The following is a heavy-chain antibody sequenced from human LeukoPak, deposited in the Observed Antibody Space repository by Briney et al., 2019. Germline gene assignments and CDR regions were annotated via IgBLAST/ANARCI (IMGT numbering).Heavy chain of an antibody. V-gene: IGHV3-21*01. CDR1: GFTFSSFW. Sequence: NPGGSLRLSCAASGFTFSSFWMSWVRQAPGKGLEWVSSISSSSSYIYYADSVKGRFTISRDNAKNSLYLQMNSLRAEDTAVYYCARELGGIVVVPAANDYWGQGTLVTVSS. CDR3: ARELGGIVVVPAANDY. J-gene: IGHJ4*02. CDR2: ISSSSSYI. D-gene: IGHD2-2*01.